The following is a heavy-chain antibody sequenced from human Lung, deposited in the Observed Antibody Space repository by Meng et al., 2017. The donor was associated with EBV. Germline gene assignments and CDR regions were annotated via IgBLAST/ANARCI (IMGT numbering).Heavy chain of an antibody. Sequence: QVQLQELGPGLGKPSGTLPLHCAVSGGSISSSNWWSWVRQPPGKGLEWIGEIYHSGSTNYNPSLKSRVTISVDKSKNQFSLKLSSVTAADTAVYYCARARSIAAAVIDYWGQGTLVTVSS. J-gene: IGHJ4*02. V-gene: IGHV4-4*02. CDR2: IYHSGST. D-gene: IGHD6-13*01. CDR3: ARARSIAAAVIDY. CDR1: GGSISSSNW.